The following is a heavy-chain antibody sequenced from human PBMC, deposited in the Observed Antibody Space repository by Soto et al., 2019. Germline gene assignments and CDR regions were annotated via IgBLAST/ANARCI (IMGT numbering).Heavy chain of an antibody. Sequence: SETPSLTRTVSCCSISSSNYFWGWIRLPPGKGLEWIGSIYYSGSTYYNPSLKSRVTISVDTSKNQFSLMLSSVTAADTAVYYCARRYGGNFDYWGQGTLVTVSS. J-gene: IGHJ4*02. CDR2: IYYSGST. D-gene: IGHD1-26*01. CDR1: CCSISSSNYF. CDR3: ARRYGGNFDY. V-gene: IGHV4-39*07.